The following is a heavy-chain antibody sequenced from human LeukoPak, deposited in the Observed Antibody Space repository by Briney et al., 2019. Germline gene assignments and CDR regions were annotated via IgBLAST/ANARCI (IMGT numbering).Heavy chain of an antibody. CDR2: INHSGST. V-gene: IGHV4-34*01. D-gene: IGHD2-15*01. CDR3: AREMGPVVAAPRRNWFDP. J-gene: IGHJ5*02. CDR1: GGSFSGYY. Sequence: SETLSLTCAVYGGSFSGYYWSWIRQPPGKGLEWIGEINHSGSTNYNPSLKSRVTISVGTSKNQFSLKLSSVTAADTAVYYCAREMGPVVAAPRRNWFDPWGQGTLVTVSS.